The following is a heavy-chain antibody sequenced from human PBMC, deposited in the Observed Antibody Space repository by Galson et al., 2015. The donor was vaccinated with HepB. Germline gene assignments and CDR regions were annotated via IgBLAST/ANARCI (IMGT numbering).Heavy chain of an antibody. Sequence: SLRLSCAASGFTFSRYGMHWVRQAPGKGLEWVAVIWYDGSNKYYADSVKGRFTISRDNSKNTLYLQMNSLRAEDTAVYYCARRDDLLSGVDYWGQGTLVTVSS. CDR3: ARRDDLLSGVDY. V-gene: IGHV3-33*01. CDR1: GFTFSRYG. J-gene: IGHJ4*02. CDR2: IWYDGSNK. D-gene: IGHD3/OR15-3a*01.